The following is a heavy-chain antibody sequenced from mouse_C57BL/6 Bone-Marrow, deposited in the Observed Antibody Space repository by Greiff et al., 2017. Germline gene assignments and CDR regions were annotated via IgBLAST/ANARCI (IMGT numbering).Heavy chain of an antibody. Sequence: QVQLQQSGAELARPGASVKLSCKASGYTFTSYGISWVKQRTGQGLEWIGEIYPRRGNTYYNEKFKGKATLTADKSSSTAYMELRSLTSEDSAVYFCARSTFFAYWGQGTLVTVSA. CDR1: GYTFTSYG. CDR3: ARSTFFAY. V-gene: IGHV1-81*01. J-gene: IGHJ3*01. CDR2: IYPRRGNT.